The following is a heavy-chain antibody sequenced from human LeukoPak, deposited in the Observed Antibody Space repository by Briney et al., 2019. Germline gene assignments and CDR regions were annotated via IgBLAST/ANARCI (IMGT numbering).Heavy chain of an antibody. J-gene: IGHJ4*02. Sequence: GEGLRLSCAASGFPFDDYAMHWVRQSPGEGLECVFFTSGDDCRTYNADSVKGRVTTSSDNSKNSLYLQMNGLRTEDTGLYYCAKDIKGYSGGRYFLYWGQGALVPVSS. CDR3: AKDIKGYSGGRYFLY. CDR2: TSGDDCRT. D-gene: IGHD6-19*01. CDR1: GFPFDDYA. V-gene: IGHV3-43*02.